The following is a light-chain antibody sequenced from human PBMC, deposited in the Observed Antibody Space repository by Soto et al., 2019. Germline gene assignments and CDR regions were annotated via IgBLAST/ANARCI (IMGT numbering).Light chain of an antibody. V-gene: IGLV2-18*02. CDR1: SSDVGSYNS. Sequence: QSVLTQPPSVSGSPGQSVTISCTGTSSDVGSYNSVSWYQQPPGTVPKLMIYEVSNRPSGVPDRFSGSKSGNTASLTISGFQAEDEADYYCSSYTSRNTYVFGTGTKVTVL. CDR2: EVS. CDR3: SSYTSRNTYV. J-gene: IGLJ1*01.